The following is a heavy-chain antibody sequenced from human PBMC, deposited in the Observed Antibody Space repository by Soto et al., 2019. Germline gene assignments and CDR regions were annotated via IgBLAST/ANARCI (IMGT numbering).Heavy chain of an antibody. J-gene: IGHJ6*04. Sequence: QVQLVESGGGVVQPGRSLRLSCAASGFTFNSYGMHWVRQGPGNGLEWVAFISYDSTKTYYADSVKGRFTISRDNSNSARYVQMYSLTGEDTAVYYCARTRSAWSDFHYYALDVWGEGTTVTVSS. CDR3: ARTRSAWSDFHYYALDV. V-gene: IGHV3-30*03. CDR2: ISYDSTKT. D-gene: IGHD1-26*01. CDR1: GFTFNSYG.